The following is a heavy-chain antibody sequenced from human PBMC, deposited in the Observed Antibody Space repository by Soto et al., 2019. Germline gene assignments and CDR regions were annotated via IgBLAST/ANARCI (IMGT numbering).Heavy chain of an antibody. CDR3: ARVSSSSGSYYYYGMDV. D-gene: IGHD6-6*01. Sequence: ASVKVSCKASGYTFTSYAMHWVRQAPGQRLEWMGWINAGNGNTKYSQKFQGRVTITSDTSASTAYMELSSLRSEDTAVYYCARVSSSSGSYYYYGMDVWGQGTTVTVSS. CDR2: INAGNGNT. V-gene: IGHV1-3*01. CDR1: GYTFTSYA. J-gene: IGHJ6*02.